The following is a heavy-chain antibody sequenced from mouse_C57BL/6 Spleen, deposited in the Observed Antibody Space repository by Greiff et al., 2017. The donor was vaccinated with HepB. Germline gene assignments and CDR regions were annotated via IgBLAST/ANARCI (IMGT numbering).Heavy chain of an antibody. CDR3: ARGTMADY. V-gene: IGHV3-6*01. Sequence: EVQLQQSGPGLVKPSQSLSLTCSVTGYSITSGYYWNWIRQFPGNKLEWMGYISYDGSNNYNPSLKNRISITRDTSKNQFFLKLNSVTTEDTATYYCARGTMADYWGQGTTLTVSS. D-gene: IGHD1-1*02. CDR1: GYSITSGYY. CDR2: ISYDGSN. J-gene: IGHJ2*01.